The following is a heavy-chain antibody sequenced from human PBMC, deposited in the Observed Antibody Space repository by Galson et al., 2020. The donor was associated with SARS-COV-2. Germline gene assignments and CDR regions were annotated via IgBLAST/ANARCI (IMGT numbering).Heavy chain of an antibody. D-gene: IGHD2-2*01. CDR2: ISYDGTRK. V-gene: IGHV3-30*03. CDR1: GLNFDNHG. CDR3: ARDWGPRRRTLCSAGCRYFYGMDV. J-gene: IGHJ6*02. Sequence: GESLKISCVASGLNFDNHGMHWVRQAPGRGLEWVTSISYDGTRKEYADSVKGRFTISRDNSKNTLYVQMDSVRGEDTAVYYCARDWGPRRRTLCSAGCRYFYGMDVWGQGTTVTVSS.